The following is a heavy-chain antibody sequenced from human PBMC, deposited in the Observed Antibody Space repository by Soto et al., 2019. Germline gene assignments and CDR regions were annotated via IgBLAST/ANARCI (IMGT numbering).Heavy chain of an antibody. J-gene: IGHJ4*02. CDR1: GFTFGSHW. V-gene: IGHV3-74*01. CDR2: ISSGGTTT. Sequence: GGSLRLSCAASGFTFGSHWMHWVRQAPGKGLVYVSRISSGGTTTNYADSVKGRFTISRDNSKNTLYLQMNSLRAEDTAVYYCAKDLNEWDQTGGTDYWGQGTLVTVSS. D-gene: IGHD1-26*01. CDR3: AKDLNEWDQTGGTDY.